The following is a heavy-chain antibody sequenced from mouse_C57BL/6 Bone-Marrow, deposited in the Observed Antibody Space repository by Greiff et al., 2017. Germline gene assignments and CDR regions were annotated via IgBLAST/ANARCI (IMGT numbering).Heavy chain of an antibody. D-gene: IGHD1-1*01. V-gene: IGHV14-2*01. CDR3: AVYVSSFFAY. J-gene: IGHJ3*01. CDR1: GFNFTDYY. CDR2: IDPEDGAT. Sequence: VQLQQSGAELVKPGASVKLSCTASGFNFTDYYMHWVKQRTEQGLEWIGRIDPEDGATKYAAKFQGKATIPADTSSNTAYLQLSSLTSDDTAVYYCAVYVSSFFAYWGQGTLVTVSA.